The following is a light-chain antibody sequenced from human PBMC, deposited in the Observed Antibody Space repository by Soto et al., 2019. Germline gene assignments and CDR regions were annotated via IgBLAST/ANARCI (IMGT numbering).Light chain of an antibody. CDR1: SSDIGAFNF. Sequence: QSALTQPASVSGSPGQSISIPCTGTSSDIGAFNFVSWYQQHPGKAPKVLIYGVTNRPSGVDYRFSGSKSGNTASLIISGLRPEDEADYYCSSFTSASTRIFGTWTQLTVL. V-gene: IGLV2-14*03. J-gene: IGLJ1*01. CDR3: SSFTSASTRI. CDR2: GVT.